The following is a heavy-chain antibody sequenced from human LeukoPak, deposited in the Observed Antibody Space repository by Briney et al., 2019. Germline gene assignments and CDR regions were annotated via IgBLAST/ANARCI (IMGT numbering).Heavy chain of an antibody. D-gene: IGHD6-13*01. CDR1: GGSISSGSYY. CDR2: IYTSGST. CDR3: ARETAAPDLHFDY. J-gene: IGHJ4*02. V-gene: IGHV4-61*02. Sequence: SETLSLTCTVSGGSISSGSYYWSWIRQPAGKGLEWIGRIYTSGSTNYNPSLKSRVTISVDTSKNQFSLKLSSVTAADTAVYYCARETAAPDLHFDYWGQGTLVTVSS.